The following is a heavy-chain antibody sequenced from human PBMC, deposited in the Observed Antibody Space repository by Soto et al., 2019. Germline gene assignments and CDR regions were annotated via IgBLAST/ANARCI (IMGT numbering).Heavy chain of an antibody. D-gene: IGHD1-26*01. CDR3: ARGEQYSGRIFDY. V-gene: IGHV6-1*01. Sequence: SQTLSLTCAVTGDSVSSNSAGWSWVRQSPSRGLEWLGRTYYRSKWYYEYAVSVRGRITINPDTSKNQYSLQLNSVTPEDTAVYFCARGEQYSGRIFDYWGQGTLVTVSS. CDR2: TYYRSKWYY. CDR1: GDSVSSNSAG. J-gene: IGHJ4*01.